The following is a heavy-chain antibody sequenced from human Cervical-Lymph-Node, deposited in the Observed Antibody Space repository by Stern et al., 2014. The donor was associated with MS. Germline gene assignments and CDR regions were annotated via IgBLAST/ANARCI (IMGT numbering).Heavy chain of an antibody. Sequence: QLVQSGAEVKKPGASVTVSCTASGYTFTDYYMHWVRQAPGQGLEWMGRINPYSGDPTSAQNFQGRVTMTWDTSISTAYMELSGLRSDDTAIYYCARGRERGGNSAFDYWGQGTLVTVSS. CDR3: ARGRERGGNSAFDY. CDR1: GYTFTDYY. V-gene: IGHV1-2*06. J-gene: IGHJ4*02. CDR2: INPYSGDP. D-gene: IGHD4-23*01.